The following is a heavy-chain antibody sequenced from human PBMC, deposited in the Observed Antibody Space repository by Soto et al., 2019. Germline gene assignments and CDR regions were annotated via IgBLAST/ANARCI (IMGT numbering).Heavy chain of an antibody. CDR3: ARDDYDFWSGYNWFDP. V-gene: IGHV3-21*01. CDR1: GFTFSSYS. D-gene: IGHD3-3*01. CDR2: ISSSSSYI. J-gene: IGHJ5*02. Sequence: GGSLRLSCAASGFTFSSYSMNWVRQAPGKGLEWASSISSSSSYIYYADSVKGRFTISRDNAKNSLYLQMNSLRAEDTAVYYCARDDYDFWSGYNWFDPWGQGTLVTVSS.